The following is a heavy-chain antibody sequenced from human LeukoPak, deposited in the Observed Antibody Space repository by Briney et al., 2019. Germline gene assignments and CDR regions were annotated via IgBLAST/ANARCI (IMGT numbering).Heavy chain of an antibody. D-gene: IGHD6-13*01. V-gene: IGHV4-61*08. CDR2: IYYSGST. J-gene: IGHJ6*02. CDR1: GGSISSGGYY. CDR3: ARASIAAAGSLEPREYYGMDV. Sequence: PSETLSLTCTVSGGSISSGGYYWSWIRQPPGQGLEWIGYIYYSGSTNYNPSLKSRVTISVDTSKNQFSLKLSSVTAADTAVYYCARASIAAAGSLEPREYYGMDVWGQGTTVTVSS.